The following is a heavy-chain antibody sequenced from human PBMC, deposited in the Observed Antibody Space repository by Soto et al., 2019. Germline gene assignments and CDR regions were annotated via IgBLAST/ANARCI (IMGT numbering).Heavy chain of an antibody. CDR2: LTGIGTT. J-gene: IGHJ4*02. CDR1: GFSFTDYS. Sequence: ESGGGLVQPGRSLRLSCAASGFSFTDYSMTWVRQAPGRGLEWVSTLTGIGTTFYADSVKGRFTISRDNSKNTLSLQMHRLRTEDTALYYCAKRATTVPTPGNYFDFWGQGTLVTVSS. CDR3: AKRATTVPTPGNYFDF. D-gene: IGHD2-15*01. V-gene: IGHV3-23*01.